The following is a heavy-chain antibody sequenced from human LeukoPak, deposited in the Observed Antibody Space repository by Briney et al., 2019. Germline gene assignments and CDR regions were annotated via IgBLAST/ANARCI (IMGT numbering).Heavy chain of an antibody. V-gene: IGHV3-23*01. CDR1: GFTFSTYA. Sequence: GGSLRLSCAASGFTFSTYATSWVRQAPGRGLEWVSTISSVGGSTHYADSVKGRFTISRDNSRNTLYLQMNSLRAEDTAVYYCAKDLGYTSGWTIDYWGQGTLVTVSS. CDR2: ISSVGGST. CDR3: AKDLGYTSGWTIDY. D-gene: IGHD6-19*01. J-gene: IGHJ4*02.